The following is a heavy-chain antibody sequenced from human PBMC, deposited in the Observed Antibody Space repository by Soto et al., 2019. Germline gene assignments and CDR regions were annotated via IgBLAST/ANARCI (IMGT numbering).Heavy chain of an antibody. CDR3: AREKDIVPAVKSQYYYYGMDV. D-gene: IGHD2-2*01. J-gene: IGHJ6*02. V-gene: IGHV3-33*01. CDR1: GFTFSIYV. CDR2: IWYDGSNK. Sequence: GVSLRLSCAASGFTFSIYVMHWACQAQGKGLEWVAVIWYDGSNKYYADSVKGRFTISRDNSKNTLYLQMNSLRAEDTAVYYCAREKDIVPAVKSQYYYYGMDVWGQGTTVTVSS.